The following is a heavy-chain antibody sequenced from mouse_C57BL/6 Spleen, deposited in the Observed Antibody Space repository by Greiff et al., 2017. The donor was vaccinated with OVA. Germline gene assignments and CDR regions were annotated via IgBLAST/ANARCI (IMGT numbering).Heavy chain of an antibody. Sequence: EVKLMESGPGLAKPSQTLSLTCSVTGYSITSDYWNWIRKFPGNKLEYMGYISYSGSTYYNPSLKSRISITRDTSKNQYYLQLNSVTTEDTATYYCARLGITTVVDWYFDVWGTGTTVTVSS. V-gene: IGHV3-8*01. CDR3: ARLGITTVVDWYFDV. CDR2: ISYSGST. CDR1: GYSITSDY. D-gene: IGHD1-1*01. J-gene: IGHJ1*03.